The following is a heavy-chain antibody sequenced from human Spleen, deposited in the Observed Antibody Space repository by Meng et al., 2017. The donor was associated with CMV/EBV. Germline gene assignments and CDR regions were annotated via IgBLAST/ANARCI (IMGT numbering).Heavy chain of an antibody. D-gene: IGHD6-19*01. CDR2: IKQDGSEK. V-gene: IGHV3-7*01. CDR1: GFSFRTYW. CDR3: ERLGISSHWYRGYFFDY. Sequence: GESLKISCAASGFSFRTYWMTWVRQAPGKGLEWVANIKQDGSEKTYVDSVKGRFTISRDNTKNSLYLQMKSLRVEDTSVYYCERLGISSHWYRGYFFDYWGQGSLVTVSS. J-gene: IGHJ4*02.